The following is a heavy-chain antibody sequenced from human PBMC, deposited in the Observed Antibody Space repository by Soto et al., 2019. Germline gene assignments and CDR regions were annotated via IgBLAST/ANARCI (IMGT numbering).Heavy chain of an antibody. J-gene: IGHJ6*02. CDR1: GGTFSSYA. D-gene: IGHD3-16*02. CDR2: IIPIFGTA. V-gene: IGHV1-69*05. CDR3: ASDRFTFGGVIVVPRYYYYGMDV. Sequence: ASVKVSCKASGGTFSSYAISWVRQAPGQGLEWMGGIIPIFGTANYAQKFQGRVTITTDESTSTAYMELSSLRSEDTAVYYCASDRFTFGGVIVVPRYYYYGMDVWGQGTTVTVSS.